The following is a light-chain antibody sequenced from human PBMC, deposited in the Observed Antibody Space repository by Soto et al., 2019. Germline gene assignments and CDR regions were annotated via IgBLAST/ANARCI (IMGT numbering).Light chain of an antibody. Sequence: DIQMTQSPSSLSASLGDRVTITCRASQTISTYLHWFQQKPGKAPRLLIYAASSLQSGVPSRFSGRGSGADFTLTICSLQPEDFATYYCQQTYGIPRTVGGGTKVQIK. CDR2: AAS. J-gene: IGKJ4*01. V-gene: IGKV1-39*01. CDR3: QQTYGIPRT. CDR1: QTISTY.